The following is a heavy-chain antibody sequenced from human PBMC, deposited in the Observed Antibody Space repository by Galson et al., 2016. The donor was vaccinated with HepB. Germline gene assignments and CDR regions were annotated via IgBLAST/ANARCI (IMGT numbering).Heavy chain of an antibody. CDR2: VYPGDSET. D-gene: IGHD2-8*01. J-gene: IGHJ4*02. CDR3: ARREANGFSL. V-gene: IGHV5-51*03. CDR1: GHSFVDYW. Sequence: QSGAEVKKPGESLKISCKGSGHSFVDYWIVWMRQMPGKGLEWMGMVYPGDSETRYSPSFQGQVTFSADKSLYTAYVQWGSLKTSDSAMYYCARREANGFSLWGQGILVTVSS.